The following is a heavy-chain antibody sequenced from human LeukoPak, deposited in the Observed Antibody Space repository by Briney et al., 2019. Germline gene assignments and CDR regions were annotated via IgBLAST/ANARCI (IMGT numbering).Heavy chain of an antibody. D-gene: IGHD3-10*01. V-gene: IGHV3-23*01. J-gene: IGHJ4*02. CDR3: AKAKYYFGGNYFDY. CDR1: DFDFSSHA. Sequence: GGSLRLSCEASDFDFSSHAMTWVRQAPGKGLEWLSAISISGTKTYYGDSVKGRFTISRDNSKNTLYLQMNSLRAEDTAVYYCAKAKYYFGGNYFDYWGQGTLVTVSS. CDR2: ISISGTKT.